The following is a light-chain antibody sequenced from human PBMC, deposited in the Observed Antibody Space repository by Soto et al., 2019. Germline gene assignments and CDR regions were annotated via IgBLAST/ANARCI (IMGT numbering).Light chain of an antibody. CDR1: SSNIGSNY. CDR3: AAWDDSLSGYV. V-gene: IGLV1-47*01. Sequence: QSVLTQPPSASGTPGQRVTISCSGSSSNIGSNYVYWYQQLPGTAPKLLIYRNNQRPSGDPDRFSGAKSGTSASLAISGLRSEDDADYYCAAWDDSLSGYVFGTGTKLTVL. J-gene: IGLJ1*01. CDR2: RNN.